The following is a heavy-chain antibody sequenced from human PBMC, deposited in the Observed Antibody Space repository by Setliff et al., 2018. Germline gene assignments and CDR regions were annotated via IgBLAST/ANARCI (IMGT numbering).Heavy chain of an antibody. D-gene: IGHD3-16*01. V-gene: IGHV4-38-2*01. CDR3: ARVPALGGLVGTHGIDN. CDR2: LYHGGSS. CDR1: GLSVSSGYY. J-gene: IGHJ4*02. Sequence: SETLSLTCAVSGLSVSSGYYWGWIRQPPGKGLEWIGCLYHGGSSYYSPSLKSRVTISLDTSKNQFSLQLTSVTAADTAVYYCARVPALGGLVGTHGIDNWGQGTLVTVSS.